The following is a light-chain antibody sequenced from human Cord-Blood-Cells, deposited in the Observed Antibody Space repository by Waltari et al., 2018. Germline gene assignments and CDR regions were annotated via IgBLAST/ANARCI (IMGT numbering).Light chain of an antibody. Sequence: QSALTQPASVPGSPGKSITISCTGTSSDVGGYNYVSWYQQHPGKAPKLMIYDVSNRPSGVSNRFSGSKSGNTASLTISGLQAEDEADYYCSSYTSSSPYVFGTGTKVTVL. V-gene: IGLV2-14*01. CDR2: DVS. CDR3: SSYTSSSPYV. J-gene: IGLJ1*01. CDR1: SSDVGGYNY.